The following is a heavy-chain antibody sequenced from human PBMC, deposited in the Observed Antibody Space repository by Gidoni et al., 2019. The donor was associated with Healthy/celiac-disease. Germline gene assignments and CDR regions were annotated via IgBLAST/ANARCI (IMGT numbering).Heavy chain of an antibody. CDR1: GYTFTGYY. CDR2: INPNSGGT. V-gene: IGHV1-2*02. Sequence: QVQLVQSGAEVKKPGASVKVSCKASGYTFTGYYMPWVRQAPGQGLEWMGWINPNSGGTNYAQKFQGRVTMTRDTSISTAYMELSRLRSDDTAVYYCARDRIAAAGINWFDPWGQGTLVTVSS. D-gene: IGHD6-13*01. J-gene: IGHJ5*02. CDR3: ARDRIAAAGINWFDP.